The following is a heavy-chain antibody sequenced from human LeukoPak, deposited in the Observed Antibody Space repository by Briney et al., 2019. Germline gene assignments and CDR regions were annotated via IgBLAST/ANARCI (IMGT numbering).Heavy chain of an antibody. V-gene: IGHV4-38-2*02. CDR1: GYSISSGYY. D-gene: IGHD6-19*01. Sequence: SETLSLTCTVSGYSISSGYYWGWIRQPPGKGLEWIGSIYYSGSTYYNPSLKSRVTISVDTSKNQFSLKLSSVTAADTAVYYCARAVAGSFFSFDYWGQGTLVTVSS. CDR2: IYYSGST. J-gene: IGHJ4*02. CDR3: ARAVAGSFFSFDY.